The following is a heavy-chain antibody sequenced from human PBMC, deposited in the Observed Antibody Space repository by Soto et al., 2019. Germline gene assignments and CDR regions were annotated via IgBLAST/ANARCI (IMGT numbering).Heavy chain of an antibody. CDR2: ISYDGSNK. J-gene: IGHJ3*02. CDR3: ASSIIGYSSGWYNDAFDI. V-gene: IGHV3-30*03. Sequence: GGSPRLSCAASGFTFSSYGMHWVRQAPGKGLEWVAVISYDGSNKYYADSVKGRFTISRDNSKNTLYLQMNSLRAEDTAVYYCASSIIGYSSGWYNDAFDIWGQGTMVTVSS. CDR1: GFTFSSYG. D-gene: IGHD6-19*01.